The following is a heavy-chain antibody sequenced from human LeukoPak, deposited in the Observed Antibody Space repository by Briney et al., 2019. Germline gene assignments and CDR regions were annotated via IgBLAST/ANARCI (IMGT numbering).Heavy chain of an antibody. CDR3: ARDMGIQLWPLFDY. CDR1: GGSISSGGYY. CDR2: IYYSGST. D-gene: IGHD5-18*01. V-gene: IGHV4-31*03. J-gene: IGHJ4*02. Sequence: SETLSLTYTVSGGSISSGGYYWSWIRQHPGKGLEWIGYIYYSGSTYYNPSLKSRVTISVDTSKNQFSLKLSSVTAADTAVYYCARDMGIQLWPLFDYWGQGTLVTVSS.